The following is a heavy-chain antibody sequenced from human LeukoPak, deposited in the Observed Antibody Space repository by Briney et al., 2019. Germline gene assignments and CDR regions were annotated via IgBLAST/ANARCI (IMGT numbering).Heavy chain of an antibody. CDR2: ISTSSSSK. Sequence: GGSLRLSCAASGFTVSSSYMSWVRQAPGKGLEWVSSISTSSSSKYYADSVKGRFAISRDNAKNSLDLQMNSLRAEDTAVYYCARWDDLFLIDFWGQGTLVTVSS. V-gene: IGHV3-21*01. CDR1: GFTVSSSY. CDR3: ARWDDLFLIDF. J-gene: IGHJ4*02. D-gene: IGHD3-9*01.